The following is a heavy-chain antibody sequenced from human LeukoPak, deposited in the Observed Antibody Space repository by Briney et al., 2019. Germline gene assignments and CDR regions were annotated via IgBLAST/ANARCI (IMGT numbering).Heavy chain of an antibody. Sequence: GASVKVSCKASGGTFSSYAISWVRQAPGQGLEWMGRIIPILGIANYAQKFQGRVTITADKSTSTAYMELSSLRSEDTAVYYCARAGVHSSGWYEPLPQGYYGMDVWGQGTTVTVSS. J-gene: IGHJ6*02. CDR3: ARAGVHSSGWYEPLPQGYYGMDV. D-gene: IGHD6-19*01. CDR2: IIPILGIA. CDR1: GGTFSSYA. V-gene: IGHV1-69*04.